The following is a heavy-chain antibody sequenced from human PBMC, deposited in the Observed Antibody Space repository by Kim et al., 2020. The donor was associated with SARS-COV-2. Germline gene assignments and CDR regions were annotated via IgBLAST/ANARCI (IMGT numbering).Heavy chain of an antibody. D-gene: IGHD3-10*01. J-gene: IGHJ4*02. CDR3: ARHSAGGDYFDY. Sequence: NYVPTLKSRVTMSVDTSKEQFSLKLCSVTAADTAVYYCARHSAGGDYFDYWGQGTLVTVSS. V-gene: IGHV4-59*08.